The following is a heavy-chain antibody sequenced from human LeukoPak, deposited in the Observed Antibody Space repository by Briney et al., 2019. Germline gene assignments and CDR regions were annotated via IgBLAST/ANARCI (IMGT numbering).Heavy chain of an antibody. V-gene: IGHV4-34*01. D-gene: IGHD2-15*01. J-gene: IGHJ5*02. CDR2: INHSGST. CDR3: ARALGYCSGGSCTRGYNWFDP. Sequence: SETLSLTCAVYGGSFSGYYWSWIRQPPGKGLEWIGEINHSGSTNYNPSLKSRVTISVDTSMNQFSLKLSFVTTADTAVYYCARALGYCSGGSCTRGYNWFDPWGQGTLVTVPS. CDR1: GGSFSGYY.